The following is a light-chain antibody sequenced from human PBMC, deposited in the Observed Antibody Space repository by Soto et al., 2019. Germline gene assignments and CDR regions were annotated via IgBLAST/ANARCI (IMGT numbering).Light chain of an antibody. CDR3: FSFTSTNTHV. J-gene: IGLJ1*01. V-gene: IGLV2-23*01. CDR1: SSDFGSYKF. Sequence: QSALTQPASVSGSPGQSVTISCTGTSSDFGSYKFVSWYQHHPGKVPKVIIYETSKRPSGVSDRFSGSKSGNTASLTISGLLAEDEADYYCFSFTSTNTHVFGSGTKLTVL. CDR2: ETS.